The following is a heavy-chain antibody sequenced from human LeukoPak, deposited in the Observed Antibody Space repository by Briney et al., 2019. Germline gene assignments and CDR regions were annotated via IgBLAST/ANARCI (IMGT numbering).Heavy chain of an antibody. CDR2: IYYSGTT. J-gene: IGHJ4*02. D-gene: IGHD2-15*01. CDR3: ARDRASAGGFDY. CDR1: GGSISSYY. V-gene: IGHV4-59*01. Sequence: SETLSLTCTVSGGSISSYYWSWIRQPPGKRLEWIGYIYYSGTTNYNPSLQSRVTISVATSKNQFSLKLSSVTAADTALYYCARDRASAGGFDYWGQGTLVTVSS.